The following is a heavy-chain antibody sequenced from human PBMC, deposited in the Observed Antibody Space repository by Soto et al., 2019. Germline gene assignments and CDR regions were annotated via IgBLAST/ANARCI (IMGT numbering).Heavy chain of an antibody. D-gene: IGHD2-8*01. CDR1: GGTFSSYA. V-gene: IGHV1-69*13. Sequence: ASVKVSCKASGGTFSSYAISWVRQAPGQGLEWMGGIIPIFGTANYAQKFQGRVTITAAESTSTAYMERSSLRSEDTAVYYCARDVRSGQDCTNGVCDMGGWFDPWGQGTLVTVSS. CDR3: ARDVRSGQDCTNGVCDMGGWFDP. CDR2: IIPIFGTA. J-gene: IGHJ5*02.